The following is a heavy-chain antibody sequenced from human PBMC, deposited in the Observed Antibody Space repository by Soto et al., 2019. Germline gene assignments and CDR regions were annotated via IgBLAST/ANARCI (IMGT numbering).Heavy chain of an antibody. J-gene: IGHJ5*02. D-gene: IGHD6-13*01. V-gene: IGHV3-11*01. CDR3: ARDSTLSSSWYWFDP. Sequence: GGSLRLSCAASGFTFSDYYMSWIRQAPGKGLEWVSYISSSGSTIYYADSVKGRFTISRDNAKNSLYLQMNSLRAEDTAVYYCARDSTLSSSWYWFDPWGQGTRVTVSS. CDR1: GFTFSDYY. CDR2: ISSSGSTI.